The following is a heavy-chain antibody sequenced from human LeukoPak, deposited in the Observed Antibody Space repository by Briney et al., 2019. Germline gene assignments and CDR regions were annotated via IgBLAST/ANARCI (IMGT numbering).Heavy chain of an antibody. CDR2: IYYSGST. V-gene: IGHV4-61*01. J-gene: IGHJ4*02. CDR3: ARPVDYGIVD. Sequence: SETLSLTCTVSGGSISSGSYYWSWIRQPPGKGLEWIGYIYYSGSTNYNPSLKSRVTISVDTSKNQFSLKLSSVTAADTAVYYCARPVDYGIVDWGQGTLVTVSS. D-gene: IGHD4-17*01. CDR1: GGSISSGSYY.